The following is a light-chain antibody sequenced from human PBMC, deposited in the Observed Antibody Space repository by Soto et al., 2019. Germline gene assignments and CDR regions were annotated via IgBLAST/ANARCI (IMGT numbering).Light chain of an antibody. CDR1: SSNIGSNY. CDR2: RNN. CDR3: AAWDDSLSVV. J-gene: IGLJ2*01. Sequence: QSVLTQPPSASGTPGQRVTISCSGSSSNIGSNYVYWYQQLPGTAPKLLIYRNNQRPSGVPDRFSGSKSGPSASLAISGLRSEDEAAYYCAAWDDSLSVVFGGGTQLTVL. V-gene: IGLV1-47*01.